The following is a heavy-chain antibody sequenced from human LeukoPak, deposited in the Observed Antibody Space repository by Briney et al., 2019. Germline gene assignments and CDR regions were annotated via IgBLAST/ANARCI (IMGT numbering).Heavy chain of an antibody. J-gene: IGHJ3*02. CDR3: ARERRVELIHSSSHAFDI. CDR1: GFTVSSNY. Sequence: GGSLRLSCAASGFTVSSNYMSWVRQAPGKGLEWVAVISYDGSNKYYADSVKGRFTISRDNAKNSLYLQMNSLRAEDTAVYYCARERRVELIHSSSHAFDIWGQGTMVTVSS. CDR2: ISYDGSNK. D-gene: IGHD6-6*01. V-gene: IGHV3-30-3*01.